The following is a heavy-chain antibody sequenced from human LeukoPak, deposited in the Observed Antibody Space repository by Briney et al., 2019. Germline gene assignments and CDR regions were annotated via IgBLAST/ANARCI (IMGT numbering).Heavy chain of an antibody. J-gene: IGHJ5*02. CDR1: GFTVSTNY. D-gene: IGHD6-13*01. CDR3: TRERGLIAPSGVDL. Sequence: GGSLRLSCATSGFTVSTNYMSWVRQAPGKGLEWVSVIYSGGSTYHADSVKGRFTISRDNAKNTLYLQMNSLRGEDTAVYYCTRERGLIAPSGVDLWGQGTLVTVSS. CDR2: IYSGGST. V-gene: IGHV3-66*01.